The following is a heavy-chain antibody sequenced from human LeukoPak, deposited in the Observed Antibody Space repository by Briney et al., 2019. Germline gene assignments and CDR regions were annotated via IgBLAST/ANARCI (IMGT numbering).Heavy chain of an antibody. V-gene: IGHV4-4*07. Sequence: PSETLSLTCTVSDGSISSYYWSWIRQPAGKALEWIGRIYTSGSTNYNPSLKSRVTMSVDTCKKQVSLKLSSVTAADTAVYYCARDQGISMVRGAPYYYYYMDVWGKGTTVTVSS. CDR3: ARDQGISMVRGAPYYYYYMDV. D-gene: IGHD3-10*01. J-gene: IGHJ6*03. CDR2: IYTSGST. CDR1: DGSISSYY.